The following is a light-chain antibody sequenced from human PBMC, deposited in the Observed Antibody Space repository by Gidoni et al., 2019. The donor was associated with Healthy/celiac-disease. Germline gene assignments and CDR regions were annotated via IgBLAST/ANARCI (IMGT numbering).Light chain of an antibody. V-gene: IGKV1-5*01. CDR3: QKYNHY. CDR2: DAS. Sequence: DIQMTQSPSTLSASGGDRDTITCRARQSIRNWLAWYQQTPGNAQKLLFYDASTLESGVPSRFSGNGSGTEFTLTISRLQPDDSATYYCQKYNHYFXGXTKVEIK. J-gene: IGKJ4*01. CDR1: QSIRNW.